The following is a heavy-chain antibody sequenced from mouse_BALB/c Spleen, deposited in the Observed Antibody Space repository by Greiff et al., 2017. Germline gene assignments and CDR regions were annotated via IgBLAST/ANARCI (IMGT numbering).Heavy chain of an antibody. J-gene: IGHJ2*01. D-gene: IGHD1-1*01. Sequence: EVQGVESGGDLVKPGGSLKLSCAASGFTFSSYGMSWVRQTPDKRLEWVATISSGGSYTYYPDSVKGRFTISRDNAKNTLYLQMSSLKSEDTAMYYCARLDYYGSSVYYFDYWGQGTTLTVSS. CDR3: ARLDYYGSSVYYFDY. CDR2: ISSGGSYT. CDR1: GFTFSSYG. V-gene: IGHV5-6*01.